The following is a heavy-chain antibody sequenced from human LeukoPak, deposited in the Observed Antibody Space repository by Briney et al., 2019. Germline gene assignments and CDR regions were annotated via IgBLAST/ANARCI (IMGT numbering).Heavy chain of an antibody. CDR3: AKLRGYSNSRYFDY. J-gene: IGHJ4*02. Sequence: PGGSLRLSCAASGFTFSDFYMSWIRQAPGKGLEWVSYISSSSTYTNYADSVKVRFTISRDNAKNSLYLQVNSLRAEDTAVYYCAKLRGYSNSRYFDYWGQGTLVTVSS. V-gene: IGHV3-11*03. CDR1: GFTFSDFY. D-gene: IGHD6-13*01. CDR2: ISSSSTYT.